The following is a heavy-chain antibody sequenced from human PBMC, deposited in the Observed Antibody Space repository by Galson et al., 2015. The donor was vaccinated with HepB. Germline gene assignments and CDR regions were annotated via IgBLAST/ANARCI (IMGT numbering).Heavy chain of an antibody. Sequence: SVKVSCKASGYTFTSYGISWVRQAPGQGLEWMGWISAYNGNTDYAQKLQGRVTMTTDTSTSTAYMELRSLRSDDTAVYYCARAGQVVRDSSGYYHNPPDYFDYWGQGTLVTVSS. V-gene: IGHV1-18*01. J-gene: IGHJ4*02. CDR2: ISAYNGNT. CDR3: ARAGQVVRDSSGYYHNPPDYFDY. CDR1: GYTFTSYG. D-gene: IGHD3-22*01.